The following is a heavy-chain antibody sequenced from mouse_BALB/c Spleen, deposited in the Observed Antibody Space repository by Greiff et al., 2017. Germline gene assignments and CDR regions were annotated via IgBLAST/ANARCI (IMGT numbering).Heavy chain of an antibody. CDR1: GYTFTSYY. CDR3: TRGALHPDY. CDR2: INPSNGGT. V-gene: IGHV1S81*02. J-gene: IGHJ4*01. Sequence: QVQLKESGAELVKPGASVKLSCKASGYTFTSYYMYWVKQRPGQGLEWIGEINPSNGGTNFNEKFKSKATLTVDKSSSTAYMQLSSLTSEDSAVYYCTRGALHPDYWGQGTSVTVSS.